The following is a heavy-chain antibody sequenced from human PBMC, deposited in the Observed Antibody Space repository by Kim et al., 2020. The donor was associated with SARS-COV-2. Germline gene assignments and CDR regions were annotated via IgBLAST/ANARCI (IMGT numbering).Heavy chain of an antibody. CDR2: INAGNGNT. CDR1: GYTFTSYA. Sequence: ASVKVSCKASGYTFTSYAMHWVRQAPGQRLEWMGWINAGNGNTKYSQKFQGRVTITRDTSASTAYMELSSLRSEDTAVYYCARVKWDNIVTPFDYWGQGTLVTVSS. V-gene: IGHV1-3*01. CDR3: ARVKWDNIVTPFDY. D-gene: IGHD1-26*01. J-gene: IGHJ4*02.